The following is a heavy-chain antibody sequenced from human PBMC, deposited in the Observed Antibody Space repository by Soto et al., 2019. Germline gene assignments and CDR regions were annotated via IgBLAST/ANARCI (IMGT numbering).Heavy chain of an antibody. CDR2: LYSGGTT. CDR1: GFIVSNNY. CDR3: VRDRGGSYWLDP. V-gene: IGHV3-53*01. J-gene: IGHJ5*02. Sequence: PWGSLRLSCAASGFIVSNNYMSWVRQAPGKGLEWVSILYSGGTTYYADSVKGRFTFSRDNSENTVFLQMNNLRVEDTAVYYCVRDRGGSYWLDPWGQGTLVTVYS. D-gene: IGHD2-15*01.